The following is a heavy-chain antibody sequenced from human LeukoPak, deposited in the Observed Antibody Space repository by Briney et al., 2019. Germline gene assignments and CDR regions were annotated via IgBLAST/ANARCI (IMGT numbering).Heavy chain of an antibody. CDR1: GFTFSSYW. Sequence: GGSLRLSCAASGFTFSSYWMSWVRQAPGKGLEWVANIKQDGSEKYYVDSLKGRFTVSRDNAKNSLYLQINSLRAGDTAVYYCAKDRGSIDYWGQGTLVTVSS. CDR3: AKDRGSIDY. V-gene: IGHV3-7*01. CDR2: IKQDGSEK. J-gene: IGHJ4*02. D-gene: IGHD3-10*01.